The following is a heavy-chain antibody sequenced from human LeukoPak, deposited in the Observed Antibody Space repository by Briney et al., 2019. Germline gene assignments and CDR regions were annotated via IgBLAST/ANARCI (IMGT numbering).Heavy chain of an antibody. V-gene: IGHV4-4*02. D-gene: IGHD3-10*01. CDR3: ARGKNYYGSGSYYNAKPRPLNWFDP. CDR1: GGSISSSNW. CDR2: IYHSGST. Sequence: SGTPSLTCAVSGGSISSSNWWSWVRQSPGKGLEWIGQIYHSGSTNYNPSLKSRVTISVDTSKNQFSLKLSSVTAADTAVYYCARGKNYYGSGSYYNAKPRPLNWFDPWGQGTLVTVSS. J-gene: IGHJ5*02.